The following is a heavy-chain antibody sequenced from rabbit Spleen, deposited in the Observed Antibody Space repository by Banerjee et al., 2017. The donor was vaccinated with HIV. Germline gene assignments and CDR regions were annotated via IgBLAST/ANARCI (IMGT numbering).Heavy chain of an antibody. V-gene: IGHV1S40*01. Sequence: QSLEESGGGLVQPEGSLALTCKASGFTISSSYCMCWVRQAPGKGLEWIACIYTGNSKTYYANWAKGRFTISKTSSTTVTLQMTSLTVADTATYFCARDAGRGDYIDGVFNLWGPGTLVTVS. CDR2: IYTGNSKT. D-gene: IGHD8-1*01. CDR3: ARDAGRGDYIDGVFNL. J-gene: IGHJ4*01. CDR1: GFTISSSYC.